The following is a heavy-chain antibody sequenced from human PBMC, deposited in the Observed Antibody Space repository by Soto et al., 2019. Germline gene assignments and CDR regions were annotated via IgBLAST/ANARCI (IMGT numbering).Heavy chain of an antibody. V-gene: IGHV1-69*06. Sequence: QVQLVQSGAEVKKPGSSVKVSCKASGGTFSSYAISWVRQAPGQGLEWMGGIIPIFGTANYAQKFQGRVTMTADKSTSTAYMELSSLRSEDTAVYYCARSLIAAAGTGSYYFDYWGQGTLVTVSA. CDR3: ARSLIAAAGTGSYYFDY. D-gene: IGHD6-13*01. CDR2: IIPIFGTA. J-gene: IGHJ4*02. CDR1: GGTFSSYA.